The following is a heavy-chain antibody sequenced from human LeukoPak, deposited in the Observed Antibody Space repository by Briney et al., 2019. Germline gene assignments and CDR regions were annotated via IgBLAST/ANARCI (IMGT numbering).Heavy chain of an antibody. CDR3: ARPGVAGRPFDFDY. D-gene: IGHD6-6*01. CDR1: GGSISSYY. J-gene: IGHJ4*02. Sequence: SETLSLTCTVSGGSISSYYWSWIRQPPGKGLEWIGYIYDGGSTNYNPSLKSRVTISVDTSKNQLSLKLSSVTAADTAVYYCARPGVAGRPFDFDYWGQGTLVTVSS. V-gene: IGHV4-59*12. CDR2: IYDGGST.